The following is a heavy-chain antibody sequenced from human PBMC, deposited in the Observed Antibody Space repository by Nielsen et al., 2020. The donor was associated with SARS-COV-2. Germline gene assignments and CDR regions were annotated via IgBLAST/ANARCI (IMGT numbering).Heavy chain of an antibody. Sequence: GGSLRLSCAASGFTFDDYGMSWVRQAPGKGLEWVSGINWNGGSTGYADSVKGRFTISRDNAKNSLYLQMNSLRAEDTAVYYCASHGGYDILTGYYFDYWGQGTLVTVSS. V-gene: IGHV3-20*04. D-gene: IGHD3-9*01. CDR2: INWNGGST. CDR1: GFTFDDYG. J-gene: IGHJ4*02. CDR3: ASHGGYDILTGYYFDY.